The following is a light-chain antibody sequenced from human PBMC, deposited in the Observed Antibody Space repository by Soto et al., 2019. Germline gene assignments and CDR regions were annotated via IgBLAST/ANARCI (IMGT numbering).Light chain of an antibody. CDR1: QNIHNH. CDR3: QQYDAWPLT. CDR2: DAI. Sequence: DKLMSQSPATLSVSLGERVTLSCRASQNIHNHMSWLLQKPGQTPRLLIYDAIIRAPDVPARFSGSWSGTEFTLTINSLQSEDLEVYYCQQYDAWPLTCGGGTKVDIK. V-gene: IGKV3-15*01. J-gene: IGKJ4*01.